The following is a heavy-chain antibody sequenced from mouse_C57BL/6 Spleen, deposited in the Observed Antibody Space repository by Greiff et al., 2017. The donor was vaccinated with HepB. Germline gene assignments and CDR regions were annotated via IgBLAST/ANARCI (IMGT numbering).Heavy chain of an antibody. J-gene: IGHJ2*01. CDR1: GYTFTDYE. CDR3: TGIMTTVVARYFDY. Sequence: VQLQQSGAELVRPGASVTLSCKASGYTFTDYEMHWVKQTPVHGLEWIGAIDPETGGTAYNQKFKGKAILTADKSSSTAYMERRSLTSEDSAVYYCTGIMTTVVARYFDYWGQGTTLTVSS. CDR2: IDPETGGT. D-gene: IGHD1-1*01. V-gene: IGHV1-15*01.